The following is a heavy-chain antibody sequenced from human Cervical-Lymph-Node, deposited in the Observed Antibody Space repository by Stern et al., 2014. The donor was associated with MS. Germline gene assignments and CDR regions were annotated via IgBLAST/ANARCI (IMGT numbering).Heavy chain of an antibody. CDR3: ANPLPYAN. V-gene: IGHV1-46*03. Sequence: VQLVQSGAEVKKPGASVKVSCKASGDTFATYPIHWLRQAPGQGPEWMGIVNPTDGRTTHAQTIKGRVHMARDTSTRTVYMELRSLRPEDTAMYFCANPLPYANWGQGTRVTVSS. D-gene: IGHD4-17*01. J-gene: IGHJ1*01. CDR1: GDTFATYP. CDR2: VNPTDGRT.